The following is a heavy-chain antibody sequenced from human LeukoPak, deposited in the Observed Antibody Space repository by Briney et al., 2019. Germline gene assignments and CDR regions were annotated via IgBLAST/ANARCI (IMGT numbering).Heavy chain of an antibody. Sequence: SETLSLTCTVSGGSISSYYWSWIRQPPGKGLEWIGYIYYSGSTNYNPSLKSRVTISVDTSKNQFSLKLSSVTAADTAVYHCARDSSYYDILTGYYNLGMDVWGQGTTVTVSS. CDR3: ARDSSYYDILTGYYNLGMDV. CDR1: GGSISSYY. D-gene: IGHD3-9*01. CDR2: IYYSGST. J-gene: IGHJ6*02. V-gene: IGHV4-59*01.